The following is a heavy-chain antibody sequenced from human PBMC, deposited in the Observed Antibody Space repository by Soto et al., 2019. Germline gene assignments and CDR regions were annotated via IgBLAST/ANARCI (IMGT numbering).Heavy chain of an antibody. D-gene: IGHD2-21*02. V-gene: IGHV1-69*01. CDR1: GGTFSSYA. J-gene: IGHJ4*02. Sequence: AALKVSCTASGGTFSSYAISWVRQAPGQGLEWMGGIIPIFGTANYAQKFQGRVTITADESTSTAYMELSSLRSEDTAVYYCAREGVVVTAFDYWGQGTLVTVSS. CDR3: AREGVVVTAFDY. CDR2: IIPIFGTA.